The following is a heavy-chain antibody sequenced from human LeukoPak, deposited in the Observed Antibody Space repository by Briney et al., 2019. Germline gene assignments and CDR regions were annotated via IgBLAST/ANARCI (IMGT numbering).Heavy chain of an antibody. V-gene: IGHV3-66*01. CDR2: IYSGGST. D-gene: IGHD4-17*01. CDR1: GFTVSSNY. CDR3: ARGPTVTRSFDY. J-gene: IGHJ4*02. Sequence: PGGSLRLSCAASGFTVSSNYMSWVRQTPGKGLEWVSVIYSGGSTYYADSVKGRFTISRDNSKNTLYLQMNSLRAEDTAVYYCARGPTVTRSFDYWGQGTLVTVSS.